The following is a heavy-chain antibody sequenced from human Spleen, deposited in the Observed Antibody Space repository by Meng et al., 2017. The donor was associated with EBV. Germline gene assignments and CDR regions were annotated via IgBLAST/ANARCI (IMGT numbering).Heavy chain of an antibody. V-gene: IGHV4-34*01. CDR2: ISHSGST. J-gene: IGHJ4*02. CDR1: GGSFSGFY. CDR3: ARSHVVTNPFDY. Sequence: QVQLQQWGAGRLKPWETLFLTCAVYGGSFSGFYWSWIRQPPGEGLEWIGKISHSGSTNYNPSLKSRVTISIDTSKNQFSLKLSSVTAADTAVYYCARSHVVTNPFDYWGQGALVTVAS. D-gene: IGHD3-22*01.